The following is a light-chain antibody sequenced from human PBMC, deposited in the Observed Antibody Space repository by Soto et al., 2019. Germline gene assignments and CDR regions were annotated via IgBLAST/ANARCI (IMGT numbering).Light chain of an antibody. CDR1: QSVTGTN. J-gene: IGKJ4*01. V-gene: IGKV3-20*01. CDR3: QQYGSSPELT. CDR2: GAS. Sequence: EVVLTQSPGTLSLSPGEGATLSCRASQSVTGTNLAWYQQRPGQAPRLLIYGASSRATGITDRFSGSGAGTDFTLTISRLEPEDFAVYYCQQYGSSPELTFGGGTKV.